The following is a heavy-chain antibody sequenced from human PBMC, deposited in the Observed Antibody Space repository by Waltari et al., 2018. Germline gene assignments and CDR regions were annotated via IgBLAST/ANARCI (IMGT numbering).Heavy chain of an antibody. Sequence: QVQLVESGGGVVQPGMSLRLSCAASGFTIGSYGMHWVRQAPGRGLEWVELIPFDGGQTYYGDSGRGRFTTSTDNAKNTLDLDMDSLKLNGTASYYCAKDAFGNTYLDHWGQGTLVTVAS. J-gene: IGHJ4*02. CDR3: AKDAFGNTYLDH. CDR1: GFTIGSYG. CDR2: IPFDGGQT. V-gene: IGHV3-30*02. D-gene: IGHD3-10*01.